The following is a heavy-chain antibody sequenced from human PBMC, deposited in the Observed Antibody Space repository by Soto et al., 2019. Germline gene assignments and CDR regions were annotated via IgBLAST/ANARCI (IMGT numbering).Heavy chain of an antibody. J-gene: IGHJ5*01. CDR1: GGSFSGSY. CDR3: ARGRPAIATRWFDS. D-gene: IGHD1-1*01. CDR2: ITSSGTT. V-gene: IGHV4-34*01. Sequence: PSETLSLTCAVFGGSFSGSYWSWIRKSPGKGLEWIGEITSSGTTYYNPSLKSRVTISGDTSKNQFSLEVRSVTAADTAVYYCARGRPAIATRWFDSWGQGTLVTVSS.